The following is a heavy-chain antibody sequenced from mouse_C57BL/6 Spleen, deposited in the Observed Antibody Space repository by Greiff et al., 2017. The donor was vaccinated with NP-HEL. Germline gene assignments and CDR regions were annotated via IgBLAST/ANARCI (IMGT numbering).Heavy chain of an antibody. CDR3: ARSHDGYYYYFDY. CDR1: GYTFTSYD. D-gene: IGHD2-3*01. Sequence: VQLQESGPELVKPGASVKLSCKASGYTFTSYDINWVKQRPGQGLEWIGWIYPRDGSPKYNEKFKGKATLTVDTSSSTAYMELHSLTSEDSAVYFCARSHDGYYYYFDYWGQGTTLTVSS. J-gene: IGHJ2*01. CDR2: IYPRDGSP. V-gene: IGHV1-85*01.